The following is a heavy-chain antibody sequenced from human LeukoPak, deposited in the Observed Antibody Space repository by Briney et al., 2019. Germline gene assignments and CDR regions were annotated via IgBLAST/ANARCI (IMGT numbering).Heavy chain of an antibody. CDR3: ARQYCSSSNCYESDNWFDP. V-gene: IGHV1-2*02. D-gene: IGHD2-2*01. Sequence: GASVKVSCKASGYTFTDYYIHWVRQAPGQGLEWMGWINPDRGVTNYVQDFQGRVTMTRDKSTGIAHMELSRLTSDDTAVYYCARQYCSSSNCYESDNWFDPWGQGTLVTVSS. J-gene: IGHJ5*02. CDR2: INPDRGVT. CDR1: GYTFTDYY.